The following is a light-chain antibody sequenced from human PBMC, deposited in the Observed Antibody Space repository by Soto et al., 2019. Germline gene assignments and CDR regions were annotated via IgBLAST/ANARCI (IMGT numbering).Light chain of an antibody. CDR3: CSYAGSSYYV. CDR2: EGS. V-gene: IGLV2-23*01. Sequence: QSALTQPASVSGSPGQSITISCAGTMRDVGAYNLVSWYQQHPGRAPQLIIYEGSKRPSGVSNRFSGSKSGNTASLTISGLQAEDEAYYYCCSYAGSSYYVFGSGTKVTVL. J-gene: IGLJ1*01. CDR1: MRDVGAYNL.